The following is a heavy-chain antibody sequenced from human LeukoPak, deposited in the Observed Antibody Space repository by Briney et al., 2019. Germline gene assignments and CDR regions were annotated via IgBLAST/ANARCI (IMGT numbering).Heavy chain of an antibody. CDR3: ARRPRQLWFHSVARYAFDI. Sequence: SSETLSLTCTVSGGSISSYYWSWIRQPPGKGLEWIGYIYYSGSTNYNPSLKSRVTISVDTSKNQFSLKLSSVTAADTAVYYCARRPRQLWFHSVARYAFDIWGQGTMVTVSS. V-gene: IGHV4-59*08. D-gene: IGHD5-18*01. CDR2: IYYSGST. J-gene: IGHJ3*02. CDR1: GGSISSYY.